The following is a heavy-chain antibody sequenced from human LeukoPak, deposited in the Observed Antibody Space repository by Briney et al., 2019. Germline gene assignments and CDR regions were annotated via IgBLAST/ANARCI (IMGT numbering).Heavy chain of an antibody. CDR3: AKNYYGSGSYYYHDAFDI. J-gene: IGHJ3*02. CDR1: GYTFTSYY. CDR2: INPSGGST. D-gene: IGHD3-10*01. V-gene: IGHV1-46*01. Sequence: GASVKVSCKASGYTFTSYYMHWVRQAPGQGLEWMGIINPSGGSTSYAQKFQGRVTMTRDTSTSTVYMELSSLRSEDTAVYYCAKNYYGSGSYYYHDAFDIWGQGTMVTVSS.